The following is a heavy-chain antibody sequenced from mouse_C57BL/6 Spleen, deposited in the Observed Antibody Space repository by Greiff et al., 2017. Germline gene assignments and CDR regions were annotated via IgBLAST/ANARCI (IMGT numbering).Heavy chain of an antibody. CDR1: GYTFTGYW. CDR3: ARASNYYGSSGDAMDY. Sequence: VQLQQSGAELMKPGASVKLSCKATGYTFTGYWIEWVKQRPGHGLEWIGEILPGSGSTNYNEKFKGKATFTADTSSNTAYMQLSSLTTEDSAIYYCARASNYYGSSGDAMDYWGQGTSVTVSS. CDR2: ILPGSGST. V-gene: IGHV1-9*01. J-gene: IGHJ4*01. D-gene: IGHD1-1*01.